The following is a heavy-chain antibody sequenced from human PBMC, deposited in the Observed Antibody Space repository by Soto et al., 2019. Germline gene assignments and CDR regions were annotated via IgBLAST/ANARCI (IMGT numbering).Heavy chain of an antibody. CDR3: ARASNYAFSLGY. D-gene: IGHD3-16*01. CDR1: GGSISSDRW. Sequence: HVQPQESGPGLVRPSGTLSLTCAVSGGSISSDRWWSWVRQSPGRGLEWIGESPHSGGTNYNPSLKSRVTISLDKSKDQSSLKLNSVTAADTAVYYCARASNYAFSLGYWGQGTLVTVSS. V-gene: IGHV4-4*02. J-gene: IGHJ4*02. CDR2: SPHSGGT.